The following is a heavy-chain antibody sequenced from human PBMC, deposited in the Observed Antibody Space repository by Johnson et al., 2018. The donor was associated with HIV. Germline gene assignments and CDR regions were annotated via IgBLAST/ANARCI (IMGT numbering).Heavy chain of an antibody. V-gene: IGHV3-53*01. CDR2: IYSGGST. CDR1: GFTVSSNY. Sequence: VQLVESGGGLIQPGGSLRLSCAASGFTVSSNYMSWVRQAPGKGLEWVSVIYSGGSTYYADSVKGRFTISRDNSKNTLYLQMNSLRVEDTAGYYCAREEGELVGGDAFDIWGQGTMVTVSS. CDR3: AREEGELVGGDAFDI. D-gene: IGHD1-26*01. J-gene: IGHJ3*02.